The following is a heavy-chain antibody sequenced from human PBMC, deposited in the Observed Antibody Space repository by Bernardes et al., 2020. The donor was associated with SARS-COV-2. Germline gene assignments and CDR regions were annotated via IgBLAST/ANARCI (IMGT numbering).Heavy chain of an antibody. J-gene: IGHJ6*02. V-gene: IGHV3-11*01. Sequence: GRSLRRSCAASGFTFPDYYMTWIRQAPGKGPEWISYISSSSKTTYYADSVQGRFTISRDNTKNSLFLQMNSLRVEDTAVYFCAREKVGVALPHYNYYGMDVWGQGTTVTVSS. CDR1: GFTFPDYY. D-gene: IGHD2-15*01. CDR2: ISSSSKTT. CDR3: AREKVGVALPHYNYYGMDV.